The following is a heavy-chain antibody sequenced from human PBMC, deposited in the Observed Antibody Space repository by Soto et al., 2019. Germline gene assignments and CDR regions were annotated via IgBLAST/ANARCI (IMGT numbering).Heavy chain of an antibody. J-gene: IGHJ4*02. CDR3: AKGIPWLDY. D-gene: IGHD5-18*01. CDR1: GFIFSDYN. V-gene: IGHV3-23*01. Sequence: PGGSLRLSCEASGFIFSDYNMDWVRQAPGKGLQWVSAISGSGGSTYYADSVKGRFTISRDNSKNTLYLQMNSLRAEDTAVYYCAKGIPWLDYWGQGTLVTVSS. CDR2: ISGSGGST.